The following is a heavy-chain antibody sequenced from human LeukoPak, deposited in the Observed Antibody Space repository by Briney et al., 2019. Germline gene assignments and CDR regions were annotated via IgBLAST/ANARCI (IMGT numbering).Heavy chain of an antibody. V-gene: IGHV1-8*01. CDR2: MNPNSGNT. J-gene: IGHJ6*02. CDR1: GYTFTSFD. Sequence: GASVKVSCKASGYTFTSFDINWVRQATGQGLEWMGWMNPNSGNTGYALKFQGRVTMTRNPSISTAYMELSSLRSEDTAVYYCAGWRYYYYYGMDVWGQGTTVTVSS. D-gene: IGHD2-15*01. CDR3: AGWRYYYYYGMDV.